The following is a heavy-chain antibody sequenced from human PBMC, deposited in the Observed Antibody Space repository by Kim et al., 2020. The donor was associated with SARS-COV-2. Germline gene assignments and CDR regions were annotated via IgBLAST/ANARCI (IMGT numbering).Heavy chain of an antibody. V-gene: IGHV3-30*04. CDR1: GFTFSSYA. J-gene: IGHJ5*02. CDR3: ARDPRAFNIVATISLNWFDP. D-gene: IGHD5-12*01. CDR2: ISYDGSNK. Sequence: GGSLRLSCAASGFTFSSYAMHWVRQAPGKGLEWVAVISYDGSNKYYVDSVKGRFTISRDNSKNTLYLQMNSLRAEDTAVYYCARDPRAFNIVATISLNWFDPWGQGTLVTVSS.